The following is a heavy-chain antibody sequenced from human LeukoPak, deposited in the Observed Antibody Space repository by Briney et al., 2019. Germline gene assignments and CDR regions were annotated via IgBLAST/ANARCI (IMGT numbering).Heavy chain of an antibody. J-gene: IGHJ4*02. CDR2: IYYSGST. CDR1: GGSISSYY. CDR3: ARMQYQYYFDY. Sequence: SETLSLTCTVSGGSISSYYWSWIRQPPGKGLEWIGYIYYSGSTNYNPSLKSRVTISVDTSKNQFSLKLSSVTAADTALYYCARMQYQYYFDYWGQGTLVTVSS. V-gene: IGHV4-59*01. D-gene: IGHD2-2*01.